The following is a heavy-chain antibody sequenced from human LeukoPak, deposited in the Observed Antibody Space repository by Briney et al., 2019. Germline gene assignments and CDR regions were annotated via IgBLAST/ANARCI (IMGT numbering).Heavy chain of an antibody. CDR3: ARVPTTPYFDY. CDR1: GGSFSGYY. Sequence: SETLSLTCAVYGGSFSGYYWSWIRQHPGKGLEWIGYIYYSGSTYYNPSLKSRVTISVDTSKNQFSLKLSSVTAADTAVYYCARVPTTPYFDYWGQGTLVTVSS. D-gene: IGHD1-26*01. J-gene: IGHJ4*02. V-gene: IGHV4-31*11. CDR2: IYYSGST.